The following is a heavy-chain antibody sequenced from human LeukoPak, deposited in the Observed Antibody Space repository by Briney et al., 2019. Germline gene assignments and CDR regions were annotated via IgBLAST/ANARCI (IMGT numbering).Heavy chain of an antibody. CDR2: INLNSGGT. D-gene: IGHD3-10*01. J-gene: IGHJ6*03. Sequence: ASVKVSCKASGYTFTGYYMHWVRQAPGQGLEWMGWINLNSGGTNYAQKFQGRVTMTRDTSISTAYMELSRLRSDDTAVYYCARYYGSGKPSYYYYYYMDVWGKGTTVTVSS. V-gene: IGHV1-2*02. CDR1: GYTFTGYY. CDR3: ARYYGSGKPSYYYYYYMDV.